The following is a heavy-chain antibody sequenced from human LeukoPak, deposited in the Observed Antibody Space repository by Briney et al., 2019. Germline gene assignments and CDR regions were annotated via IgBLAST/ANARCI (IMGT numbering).Heavy chain of an antibody. D-gene: IGHD6-6*01. V-gene: IGHV1-2*02. J-gene: IGHJ5*02. Sequence: ASLKVSCKTSGYTFTNYHIHWVRQAPGLGLEWMGWVDPNNGATNYARKFQGRVTMTRDTSVSTVYMELSRLTSDDTAVYYCTRALRHTSSSGWFDPWGQGSLVTVSS. CDR1: GYTFTNYH. CDR3: TRALRHTSSSGWFDP. CDR2: VDPNNGAT.